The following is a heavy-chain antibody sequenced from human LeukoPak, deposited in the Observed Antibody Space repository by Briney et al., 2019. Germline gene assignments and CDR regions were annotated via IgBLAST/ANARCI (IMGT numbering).Heavy chain of an antibody. D-gene: IGHD6-19*01. CDR3: VNQISGWVY. CDR2: SSANGGST. J-gene: IGHJ4*02. V-gene: IGHV3-64D*06. Sequence: PGGSLRLSCSGSGFTFSTRPMHWVRQAPGKGLEYASGSSANGGSTYYADSAKGRFIISRDNSKNTVYLQMSSLRPEDTAMYYCVNQISGWVYWGQGTLVTVSS. CDR1: GFTFSTRP.